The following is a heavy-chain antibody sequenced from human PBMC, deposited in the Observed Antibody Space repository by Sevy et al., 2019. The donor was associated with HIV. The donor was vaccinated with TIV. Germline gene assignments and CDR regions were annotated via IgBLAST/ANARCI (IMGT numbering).Heavy chain of an antibody. CDR3: ARLNVYYFDSSGYYTTGNAFDI. Sequence: GGSLRLSCTASGFTVCNSYMSWVRQAPGKGLQWVSIIYRADSPNYADPVKGRFTISRDNSKNTLYLEMNNLRAEDTAVYYCARLNVYYFDSSGYYTTGNAFDIWGQGTLVTVSS. V-gene: IGHV3-53*01. CDR2: IYRADSP. D-gene: IGHD3-22*01. CDR1: GFTVCNSY. J-gene: IGHJ3*02.